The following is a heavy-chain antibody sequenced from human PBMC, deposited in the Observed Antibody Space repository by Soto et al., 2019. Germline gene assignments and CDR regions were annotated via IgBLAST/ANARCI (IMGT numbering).Heavy chain of an antibody. D-gene: IGHD3-22*01. CDR3: ESGYYDSSGYTFDY. J-gene: IGHJ4*02. CDR1: GGTFSSYA. Sequence: GPSVKVSCKASGGTFSSYAISWVRQAPGQGLEWMGGIIPIFGTANYAQKFQGRVTITADESTSTAYMELSSLRSEDTAVYYCESGYYDSSGYTFDYWGQGTLVTVSS. V-gene: IGHV1-69*13. CDR2: IIPIFGTA.